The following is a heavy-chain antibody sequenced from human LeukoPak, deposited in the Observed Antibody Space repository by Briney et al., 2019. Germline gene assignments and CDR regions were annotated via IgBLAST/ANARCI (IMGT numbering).Heavy chain of an antibody. D-gene: IGHD2-8*01. CDR3: TSGGMVSGDY. Sequence: SQTLSLTCAVSGGSISSGGYSWNWIRQPPGKGLEWIGYINHSGSTNYNPSLKSRVTISVDRSKNQVSLKLSSVTAADTAVYYCTSGGMVSGDYWGHGTLVTVSS. CDR2: INHSGST. V-gene: IGHV4-30-2*02. CDR1: GGSISSGGYS. J-gene: IGHJ4*01.